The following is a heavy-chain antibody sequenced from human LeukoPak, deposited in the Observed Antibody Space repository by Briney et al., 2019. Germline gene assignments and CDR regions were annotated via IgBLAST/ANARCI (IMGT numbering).Heavy chain of an antibody. CDR1: GGSISSYY. D-gene: IGHD6-19*01. CDR2: IYYSEST. Sequence: SETLSLTCTVSGGSISSYYRSWIRQPPGKGLEWIGYIYYSESTNYNPSLKSRVTISVDTSKNQFSLKLSSVTAADTAVYYCARQISGPAVAGIGFDYWGQGTLVTVSS. CDR3: ARQISGPAVAGIGFDY. J-gene: IGHJ4*02. V-gene: IGHV4-59*08.